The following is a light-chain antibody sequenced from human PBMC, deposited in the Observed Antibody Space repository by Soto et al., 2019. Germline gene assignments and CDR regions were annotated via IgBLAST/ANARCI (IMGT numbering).Light chain of an antibody. CDR1: RSNIGAAYG. CDR3: QSYDSSLSGFYV. CDR2: DDS. Sequence: QSVLTQPPSVSGAPGQRVNISCTGGRSNIGAAYGVHWYQHLPGTAPKLLIYDDSNRPSGVPDRFSGSKSGTSASLDITGLQAEDEADYYCQSYDSSLSGFYVFGTGTKVTVL. J-gene: IGLJ1*01. V-gene: IGLV1-40*01.